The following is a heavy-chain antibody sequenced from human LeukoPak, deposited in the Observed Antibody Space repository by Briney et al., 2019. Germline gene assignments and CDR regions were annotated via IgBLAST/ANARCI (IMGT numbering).Heavy chain of an antibody. Sequence: SETLSLTCTVSGGSISSYYWSWIRQPPGKGREWIGYIYYSGSTNYNPSLKSRVTISVDTSKNQFSLKLSSVTAADTAVYYCARVLEDSSGYYISYGMDVWGQGTTVTVSS. J-gene: IGHJ6*02. CDR2: IYYSGST. CDR1: GGSISSYY. D-gene: IGHD3-22*01. CDR3: ARVLEDSSGYYISYGMDV. V-gene: IGHV4-59*01.